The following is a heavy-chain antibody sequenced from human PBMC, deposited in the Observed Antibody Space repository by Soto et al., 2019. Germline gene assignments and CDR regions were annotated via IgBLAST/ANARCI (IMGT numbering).Heavy chain of an antibody. J-gene: IGHJ6*02. V-gene: IGHV4-30-4*01. CDR3: ASNYDFWSGLTDYYYYGMDV. CDR2: IYYSGST. Sequence: SETLSLTCTVSGGSISSGDYYWSWIRQPPGKGLEWIGYIYYSGSTYYNPSLKSRVTISVDTSKNQFSLKLSSVTAADTAVYYCASNYDFWSGLTDYYYYGMDVWGQGTTVTVSS. CDR1: GGSISSGDYY. D-gene: IGHD3-3*01.